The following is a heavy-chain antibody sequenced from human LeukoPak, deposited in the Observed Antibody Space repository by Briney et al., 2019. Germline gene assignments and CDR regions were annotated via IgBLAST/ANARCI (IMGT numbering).Heavy chain of an antibody. D-gene: IGHD5-12*01. CDR2: TYSGDTT. V-gene: IGHV3-66*01. CDR1: GFIVRSNH. CDR3: ARDGYSGSPASYFDY. Sequence: GGSLRLSCAAFGFIVRSNHINWVRQAPGKGLEWVSITYSGDTTYYADSVKGRFTISRDNAKNSLYLQMNSLRAEDTAVYYCARDGYSGSPASYFDYWGQGTLVTVSS. J-gene: IGHJ4*02.